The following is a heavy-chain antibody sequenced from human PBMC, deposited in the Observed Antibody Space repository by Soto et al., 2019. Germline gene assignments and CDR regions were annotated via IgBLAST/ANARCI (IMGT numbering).Heavy chain of an antibody. D-gene: IGHD3-22*01. CDR2: INAGNGNT. J-gene: IGHJ4*02. V-gene: IGHV1-3*01. CDR3: AKDQIYYDSSGPFVY. Sequence: ASVKVSCKASGYTFTSYAMHWVRQAPGQRLEWMGWINAGNGNTKYSQKFQGGVTITRDTSASTAYMELSSLRAEDTAVYYCAKDQIYYDSSGPFVYWGQGTLVTVPQ. CDR1: GYTFTSYA.